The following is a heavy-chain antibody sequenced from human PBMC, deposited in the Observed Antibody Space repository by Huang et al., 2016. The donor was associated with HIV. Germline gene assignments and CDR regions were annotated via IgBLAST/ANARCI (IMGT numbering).Heavy chain of an antibody. J-gene: IGHJ6*02. D-gene: IGHD6-13*01. CDR3: ARGAESSWYGNYYYGMDV. Sequence: EVQLVESGGALIQPGGSLRLSCAGPGFPVSDNYITWGRQAPGRGLEWVSVIFSGGRIYYADSVRGRFTVSRDNSKNILYLQMNNLRADDTAVYYCARGAESSWYGNYYYGMDVWGPGTTVTVS. CDR2: IFSGGRI. CDR1: GFPVSDNY. V-gene: IGHV3-53*01.